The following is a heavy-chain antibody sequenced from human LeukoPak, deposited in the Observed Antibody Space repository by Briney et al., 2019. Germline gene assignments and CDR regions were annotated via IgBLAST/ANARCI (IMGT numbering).Heavy chain of an antibody. CDR3: ARGPPSVRLNYYYGMDV. Sequence: SQTLSLTCTVSGGSISSGGYYWSWIRQHPGKGLEWIGYIYYSGSTYYNPSLKSRVTISVDTSKNQFSLKLSSVTAADTAVYYCARGPPSVRLNYYYGMDVWGQGTTVTVS. D-gene: IGHD2-8*01. CDR1: GGSISSGGYY. J-gene: IGHJ6*02. V-gene: IGHV4-31*03. CDR2: IYYSGST.